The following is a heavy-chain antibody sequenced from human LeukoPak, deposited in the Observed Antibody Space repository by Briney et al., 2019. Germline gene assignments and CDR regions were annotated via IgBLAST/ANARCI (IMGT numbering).Heavy chain of an antibody. V-gene: IGHV3-48*02. CDR1: GFTFSRFG. J-gene: IGHJ4*02. D-gene: IGHD2-15*01. CDR2: ISSSSSAI. Sequence: PGGSLRLSYVASGFTFSRFGMNWVRQAPGKGLEWISYISSSSSAIYYADSVKGRFTIPRDNGKNSLYLQMNSLRDEDTAVYYCAQKGGTDHWGQGTLVTVSS. CDR3: AQKGGTDH.